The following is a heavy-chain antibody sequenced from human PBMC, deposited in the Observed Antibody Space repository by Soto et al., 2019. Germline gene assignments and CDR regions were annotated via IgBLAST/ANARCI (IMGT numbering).Heavy chain of an antibody. CDR1: GGSISSRSHY. V-gene: IGHV4-31*03. CDR3: ARYYHASGGYFYDF. D-gene: IGHD3-22*01. J-gene: IGHJ4*02. Sequence: PSETLSLTCSVSGGSISSRSHYWSWIRHHPGKGLEWIGYMHYTGNTYYNPSLKSRVTISVDTSKNQFSLRLTSVTAADTAVYYCARYYHASGGYFYDFWGQGTLVTVSS. CDR2: MHYTGNT.